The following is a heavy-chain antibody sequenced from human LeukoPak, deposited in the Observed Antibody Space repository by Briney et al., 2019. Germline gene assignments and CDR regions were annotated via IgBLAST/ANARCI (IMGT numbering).Heavy chain of an antibody. CDR2: IIPIFGTA. J-gene: IGHJ4*02. CDR1: GGTFSSYA. D-gene: IGHD6-13*01. CDR3: ARAKGGSSWYGGGFGY. V-gene: IGHV1-69*05. Sequence: SVKVSCEASGGTFSSYAISWVRQAPGQGLEWMGGIIPIFGTANYAQKFQGRVTITTDESTSTAYMELSSLRSEDTAVYYCARAKGGSSWYGGGFGYWGQGTLVTVSS.